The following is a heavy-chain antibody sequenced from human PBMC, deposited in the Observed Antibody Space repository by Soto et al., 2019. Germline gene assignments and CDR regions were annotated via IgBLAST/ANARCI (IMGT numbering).Heavy chain of an antibody. J-gene: IGHJ5*02. Sequence: SETLSLTCAVYGGSFSGYYWSWIRQPPGKGLEWIGEINHSGSTNYNPSLKSRVTISVDTSKNQFSLKLSSVTAADTAVYYCARGAVREMATITDGWFDPWGQGTLVTVSS. V-gene: IGHV4-34*01. CDR3: ARGAVREMATITDGWFDP. CDR2: INHSGST. CDR1: GGSFSGYY. D-gene: IGHD5-12*01.